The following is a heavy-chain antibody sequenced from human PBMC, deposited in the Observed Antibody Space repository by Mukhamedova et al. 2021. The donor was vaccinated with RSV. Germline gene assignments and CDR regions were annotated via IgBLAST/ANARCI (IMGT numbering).Heavy chain of an antibody. CDR3: ARGPMVRGAETYNWFDP. Sequence: VRQATGQGLEWMGWMNPNSGNTGYAQKFQGRVTMTRNTSISTAYMELSSLRSEDTAVYYCARGPMVRGAETYNWFDPWGQGTLVT. CDR2: MNPNSGNT. J-gene: IGHJ5*02. D-gene: IGHD3-10*01. V-gene: IGHV1-8*01.